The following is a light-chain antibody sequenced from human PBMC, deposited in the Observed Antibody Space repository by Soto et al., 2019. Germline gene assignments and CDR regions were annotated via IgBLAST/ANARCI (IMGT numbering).Light chain of an antibody. V-gene: IGKV3-15*01. CDR2: GAS. Sequence: EIVMTQSPATLSVSPGERATLSCRASQSVSSNLAWYQQKPGQAPRLLIYGASTRATGIPARFSGSGSGTEFTLTISSLQFEDFAVYYWQEYNNWSPAFGKGYKVEIK. CDR1: QSVSSN. CDR3: QEYNNWSPA. J-gene: IGKJ1*01.